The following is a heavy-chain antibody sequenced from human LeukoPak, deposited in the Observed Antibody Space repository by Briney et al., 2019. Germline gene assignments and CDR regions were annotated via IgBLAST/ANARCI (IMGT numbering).Heavy chain of an antibody. Sequence: GGSLRLSCTASGFTFGDYAMSWFRQAPGKGLEWVGFIRSKAYGGTTEYAASVKGRFTISRDDSKSIAYLQMNSLKTEDTAVYYCTRAGVAYCSSTSCYHDWFDPWGRGTLVTVSS. CDR2: IRSKAYGGTT. V-gene: IGHV3-49*03. J-gene: IGHJ5*02. CDR1: GFTFGDYA. D-gene: IGHD2-2*01. CDR3: TRAGVAYCSSTSCYHDWFDP.